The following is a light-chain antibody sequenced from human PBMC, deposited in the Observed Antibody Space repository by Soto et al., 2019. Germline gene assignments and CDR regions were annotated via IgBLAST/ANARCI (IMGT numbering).Light chain of an antibody. CDR2: DVS. J-gene: IGLJ1*01. V-gene: IGLV2-14*01. CDR3: SSYTSSITYV. CDR1: SSDVGGYHY. Sequence: QSVLTQPASVSGSPGQSITISCPGTSSDVGGYHYVSWYQQYPGKAPKVMIYDVSNRPSGVSNRFSGSKSGTTASLTIPGLQAEDEADYYCSSYTSSITYVFGTGTKVTVL.